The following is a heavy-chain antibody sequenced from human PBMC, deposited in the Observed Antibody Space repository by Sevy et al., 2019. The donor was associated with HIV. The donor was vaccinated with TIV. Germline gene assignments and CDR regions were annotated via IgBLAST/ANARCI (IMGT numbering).Heavy chain of an antibody. D-gene: IGHD3-16*01. CDR2: ISYDGSNK. J-gene: IGHJ5*02. CDR1: GFTFSSYA. CDR3: AGTWGHNWFDP. V-gene: IGHV3-30-3*01. Sequence: GGSLRLSCAASGFTFSSYAMHWVRQAPGKGLEWVAVISYDGSNKYYADSVKGRFTISRDNSKNTLYLQMNSLRAEDTAVYYCAGTWGHNWFDPWGQGTLVTVSS.